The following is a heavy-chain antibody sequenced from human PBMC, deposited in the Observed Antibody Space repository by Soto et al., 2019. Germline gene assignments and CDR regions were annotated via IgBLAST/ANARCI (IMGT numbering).Heavy chain of an antibody. D-gene: IGHD2-2*02. J-gene: IGHJ5*02. CDR1: GYTFTSYY. V-gene: IGHV1-46*01. CDR2: INPSGGST. CDR3: ARDSGYCSSTSCYRSGGWFDP. Sequence: ASVKVSCKASGYTFTSYYMHWVRQAPGQGLEWMGIINPSGGSTSYAQKFQGRVTMTRDTSTSTVYMELSSLRSEDTAVYYCARDSGYCSSTSCYRSGGWFDPWGRGTLVTVSS.